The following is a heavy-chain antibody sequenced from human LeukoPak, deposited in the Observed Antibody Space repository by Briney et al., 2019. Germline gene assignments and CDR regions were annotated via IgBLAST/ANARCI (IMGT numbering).Heavy chain of an antibody. J-gene: IGHJ4*02. V-gene: IGHV4-39*07. CDR1: GGSISSSSYY. CDR2: IYYSGST. D-gene: IGHD1-26*01. CDR3: ASRSGSYYRSTDY. Sequence: SETLSLTCTVSGGSISSSSYYWGWIRQPPGKGLEWIGSIYYSGSTYYNPSLKSRVTISVVTSKKQFYLKLYSVTAADTAVYYCASRSGSYYRSTDYWGQGTLVTVSS.